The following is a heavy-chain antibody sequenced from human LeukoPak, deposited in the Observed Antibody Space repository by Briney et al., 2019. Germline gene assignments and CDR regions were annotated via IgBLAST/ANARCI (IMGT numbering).Heavy chain of an antibody. V-gene: IGHV3-33*01. CDR1: GFTFSSYG. J-gene: IGHJ4*02. CDR2: IWYDGSKM. CDR3: TRDGGSGIDY. Sequence: GVSLRLSCVVSGFTFSSYGMHWLRQAPGKGLEWVAVIWYDGSKMFYGDSVKGRFSVSRDDSKNTLYLQMSSLRAEDTAVYYCTRDGGSGIDYWGQGTLVTVSS. D-gene: IGHD3-16*01.